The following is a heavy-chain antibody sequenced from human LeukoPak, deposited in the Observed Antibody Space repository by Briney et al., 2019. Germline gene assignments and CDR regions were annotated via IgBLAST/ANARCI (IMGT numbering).Heavy chain of an antibody. CDR3: AREPPPTYCGGDCFPDY. D-gene: IGHD2-21*02. V-gene: IGHV3-30*03. CDR2: ISYDGSNK. CDR1: GFTFSSSY. Sequence: GGSLRLSCAASGFTFSSSYMSWVRQAPGKGLEWVAVISYDGSNKYYADSVKGRFTISRDNAKNTLYLQMNSLRAEDTAVYYCAREPPPTYCGGDCFPDYWGQGTLVTVSS. J-gene: IGHJ4*02.